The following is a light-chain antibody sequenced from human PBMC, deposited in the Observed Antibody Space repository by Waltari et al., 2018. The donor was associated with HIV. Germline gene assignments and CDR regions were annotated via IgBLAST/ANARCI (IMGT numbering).Light chain of an antibody. J-gene: IGKJ2*02. V-gene: IGKV3D-15*01. CDR1: QTVGSY. CDR2: GAS. CDR3: HQYHVWPRCT. Sequence: ILLTQSPVTLSVSPGDRVTLSCRASQTVGSYLAWYQQKRDQPPRLLFYGASMRATGVPAMFIGSGSETDFNLILDGLQTDDCAVYYCHQYHVWPRCTSGHGTKVE.